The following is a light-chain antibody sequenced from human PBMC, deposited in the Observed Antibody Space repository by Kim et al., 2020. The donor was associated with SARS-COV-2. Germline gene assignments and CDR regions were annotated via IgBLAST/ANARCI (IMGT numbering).Light chain of an antibody. V-gene: IGKV1-5*03. CDR3: QQYDNSPWT. J-gene: IGKJ1*01. CDR1: QSISSH. CDR2: KAS. Sequence: DIQMTQSPYTLSASVGDRVTITCRASQSISSHLAWYQQKPGRAPKLLFYKASTLESGVPSRFSGSGSGTEFTLSISSLQPDGFASFYCQQYDNSPWTFGRRTKVDIK.